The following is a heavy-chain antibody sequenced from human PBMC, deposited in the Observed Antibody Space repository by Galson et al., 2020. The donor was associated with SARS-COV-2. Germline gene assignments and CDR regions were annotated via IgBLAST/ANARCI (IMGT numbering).Heavy chain of an antibody. Sequence: GGSLRLSCAASGFSFSDAWMSWVRQAPGQGLEWVGRVKSKTDGETTEYAASVKGRFTVSRDDSKNTLYLQMNSLKSEDTGVYYCATDDAAAGSGEFDYWGPGTLVTVSS. CDR3: ATDDAAAGSGEFDY. J-gene: IGHJ4*02. V-gene: IGHV3-15*01. D-gene: IGHD3-10*01. CDR2: VKSKTDGETT. CDR1: GFSFSDAW.